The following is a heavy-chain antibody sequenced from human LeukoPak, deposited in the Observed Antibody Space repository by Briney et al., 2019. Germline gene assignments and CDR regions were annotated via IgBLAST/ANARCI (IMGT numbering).Heavy chain of an antibody. V-gene: IGHV1-69*06. CDR2: IIPIFGTA. D-gene: IGHD6-13*01. Sequence: SVKVSCKASGYTFTGYYMHWVRQAPGQGLEWMGGIIPIFGTANYAQKFQGRVTITADKSTSTAYMELSSLRSEDTAVYYCARPSIAAAGADAFDIWGQGTMVTVSS. CDR1: GYTFTGYY. CDR3: ARPSIAAAGADAFDI. J-gene: IGHJ3*02.